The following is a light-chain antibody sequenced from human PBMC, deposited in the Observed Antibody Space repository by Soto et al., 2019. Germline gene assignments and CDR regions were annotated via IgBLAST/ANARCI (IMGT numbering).Light chain of an antibody. CDR1: QSVSSSY. J-gene: IGKJ1*01. CDR3: QQYHNSPLT. CDR2: GAS. Sequence: EIVLTQSACTLSWSPGERATLSWGASQSVSSSYLAWYQQKHGQAPRPLIYGASSRTTGIPDRFSGSGYGTDFNLTISRLETEDFAVYYCQQYHNSPLTFGQGTKVDIK. V-gene: IGKV3-20*01.